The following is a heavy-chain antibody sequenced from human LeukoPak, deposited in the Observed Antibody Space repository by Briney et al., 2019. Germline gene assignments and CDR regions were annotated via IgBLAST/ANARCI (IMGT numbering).Heavy chain of an antibody. CDR3: ARANYGDYSFDY. Sequence: PGGSLRLSCAASGFTFSSYGMHWVRQAPGKGLEWVAVIWYDGSNKYYAGSVKGRFTISRDNSKNTLYLQMNSLRAEDTAVYYCARANYGDYSFDYWGQGTLVTVSS. D-gene: IGHD4-17*01. V-gene: IGHV3-33*01. CDR2: IWYDGSNK. CDR1: GFTFSSYG. J-gene: IGHJ4*02.